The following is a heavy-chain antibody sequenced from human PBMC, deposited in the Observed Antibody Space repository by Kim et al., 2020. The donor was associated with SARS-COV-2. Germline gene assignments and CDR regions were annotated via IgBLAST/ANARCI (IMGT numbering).Heavy chain of an antibody. D-gene: IGHD4-4*01. CDR2: INPSGGST. V-gene: IGHV1-46*01. J-gene: IGHJ6*02. CDR3: ARDLTTVTTMDYYYYGMDV. Sequence: ASVKVSCKASGYTFTSYYMHWVRQAPGQGLEWIGIINPSGGSTSYAQKFQGRVTMTRDTSTSTVYMELSSLRSEDTAVYYCARDLTTVTTMDYYYYGMDVWGQGTTVTVSS. CDR1: GYTFTSYY.